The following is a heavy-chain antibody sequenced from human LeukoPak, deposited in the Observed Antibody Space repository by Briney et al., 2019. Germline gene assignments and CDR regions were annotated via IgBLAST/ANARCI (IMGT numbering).Heavy chain of an antibody. V-gene: IGHV3-23*01. D-gene: IGHD5-18*01. J-gene: IGHJ4*02. CDR3: AKDLRDTAMVIIDY. Sequence: PGGSLRLSCAASGFTFSNYGMNWVRQAPGKGLEWVSAISGSGGSTYYADSVKGRFTISRDNSKNTLYLQMNSLRAKDTAVYYCAKDLRDTAMVIIDYWGQGTLVTVSS. CDR1: GFTFSNYG. CDR2: ISGSGGST.